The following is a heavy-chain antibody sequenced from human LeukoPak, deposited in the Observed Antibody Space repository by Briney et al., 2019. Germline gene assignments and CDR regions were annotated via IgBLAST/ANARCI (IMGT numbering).Heavy chain of an antibody. CDR1: GGSFSGYY. J-gene: IGHJ4*02. CDR3: ARSGDYYGSGSYCDY. Sequence: KPSETLSPPCAVYGGSFSGYYWSWIRQPPGKGLEWIGEINHSGTTNYNPSLKSRVTISVDTSKNQFSLKLSSVTAADTAVYYCARSGDYYGSGSYCDYWGQGTLVTVSS. CDR2: INHSGTT. V-gene: IGHV4-34*01. D-gene: IGHD3-10*01.